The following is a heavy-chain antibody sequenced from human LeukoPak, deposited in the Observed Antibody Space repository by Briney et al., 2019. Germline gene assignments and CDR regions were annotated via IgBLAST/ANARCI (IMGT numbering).Heavy chain of an antibody. Sequence: GGSLRLSCAASGFTFSSYGMHWVRQAPGKGLEWVTFIRYDGNNKYYADSVKGRFTISRDNSKKTVYLQMNSLRVEDTAVYYCARGDYDSSGYFDYWGQGTLVTVSS. D-gene: IGHD3-22*01. J-gene: IGHJ4*02. V-gene: IGHV3-30*02. CDR3: ARGDYDSSGYFDY. CDR2: IRYDGNNK. CDR1: GFTFSSYG.